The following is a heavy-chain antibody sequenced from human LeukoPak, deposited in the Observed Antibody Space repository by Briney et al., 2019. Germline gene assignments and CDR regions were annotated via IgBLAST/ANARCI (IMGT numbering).Heavy chain of an antibody. Sequence: ASVKVSCKASGYTFTGYYMHWVRQAPGQGLEWMGWINPNSGGTNYAQKFQGRVTMTRDTSISTAYMELSRLRSDDTAVYYCAREVETITMVRELDYWGQGTLVTVSS. J-gene: IGHJ4*02. CDR2: INPNSGGT. V-gene: IGHV1-2*02. CDR3: AREVETITMVRELDY. CDR1: GYTFTGYY. D-gene: IGHD3-10*01.